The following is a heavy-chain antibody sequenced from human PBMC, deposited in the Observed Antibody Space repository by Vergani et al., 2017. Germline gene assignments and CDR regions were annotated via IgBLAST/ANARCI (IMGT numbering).Heavy chain of an antibody. CDR2: ISYDGSNK. CDR3: ARGFSYYYDSSGYSPPMSY. CDR1: GFTFSSYA. Sequence: VQLVESGGGLVQPGRSLRLSCAASGFTFSSYAMHWVRQAPGKGLEWVAVISYDGSNKYYADSVKGRFTISRDNSKNTLYLQMNSLRAEDTAVYYCARGFSYYYDSSGYSPPMSYWGQGTLVTVSS. D-gene: IGHD3-22*01. J-gene: IGHJ4*02. V-gene: IGHV3-30*04.